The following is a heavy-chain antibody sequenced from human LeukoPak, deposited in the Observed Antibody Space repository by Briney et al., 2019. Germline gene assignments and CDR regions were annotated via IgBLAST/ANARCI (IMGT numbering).Heavy chain of an antibody. Sequence: SETLSLTCTVSGGSISSYYWSWIRQPPGKGLEWIGYIYYSGSTNYNPSLKSRVTISVDTSKNQFSLKLSSVTAADTAVYYCARNDILGDAFDIWGQGTMVTVSS. CDR1: GGSISSYY. V-gene: IGHV4-59*08. J-gene: IGHJ3*02. CDR2: IYYSGST. D-gene: IGHD3-9*01. CDR3: ARNDILGDAFDI.